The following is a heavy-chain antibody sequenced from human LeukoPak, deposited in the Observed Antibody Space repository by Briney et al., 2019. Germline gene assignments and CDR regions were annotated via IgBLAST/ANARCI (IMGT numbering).Heavy chain of an antibody. CDR3: ARDQAAAGTVDY. D-gene: IGHD6-13*01. V-gene: IGHV4-39*07. CDR2: IYYSGRT. CDR1: GGSISSSSYY. J-gene: IGHJ4*02. Sequence: SETLSLTCTVSGGSISSSSYYWGWIRHPPGKGLEWIGSIYYSGRTYYNPSLKSRVTISVDTSKNQFSLKLSSVTAADTAVYYCARDQAAAGTVDYWGQGTLVTVSS.